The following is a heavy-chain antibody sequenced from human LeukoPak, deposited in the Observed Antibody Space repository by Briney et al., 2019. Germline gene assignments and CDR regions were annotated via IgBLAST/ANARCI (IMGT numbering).Heavy chain of an antibody. D-gene: IGHD6-19*01. CDR3: ARAGFFGSVAVAGYYHYGMDV. V-gene: IGHV3-74*01. Sequence: QPGGSLRLSCAASGFTFSSYWMHWVRQAPGKGLVWVSRINSDGSSTSYADSVKGRFTISRDNAKNTLYLQMNSLRAEDTAVYYCARAGFFGSVAVAGYYHYGMDVWGQGTTVTVSS. CDR2: INSDGSST. CDR1: GFTFSSYW. J-gene: IGHJ6*02.